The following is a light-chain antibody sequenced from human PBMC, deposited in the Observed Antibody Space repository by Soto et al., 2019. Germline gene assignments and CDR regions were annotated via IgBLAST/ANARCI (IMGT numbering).Light chain of an antibody. CDR3: SSYTSSSTSYV. Sequence: QSVLTQPASVSGSPGQSITISCTGTSSDVGGYNYVSWYQQHPGKAPKLMIYDVSNRPSGVSNRFSGSKSGNTASLTISGLQTEDEADYYGSSYTSSSTSYVFGTGTKVT. CDR1: SSDVGGYNY. V-gene: IGLV2-14*01. J-gene: IGLJ1*01. CDR2: DVS.